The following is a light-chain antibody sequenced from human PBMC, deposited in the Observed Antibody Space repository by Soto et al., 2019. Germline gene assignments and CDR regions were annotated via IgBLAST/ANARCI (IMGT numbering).Light chain of an antibody. V-gene: IGLV2-14*01. Sequence: QSAPTQPASVSGSPGQSITISCTGSSSNVGGYAYVSWYQQHPGKAPRLIISEVTNRPSGISSRFSGSKSGNTASLTISGLQPEDEADYYCASFDRIGTRVIGGGTKLTVL. CDR1: SSNVGGYAY. CDR2: EVT. CDR3: ASFDRIGTRV. J-gene: IGLJ3*02.